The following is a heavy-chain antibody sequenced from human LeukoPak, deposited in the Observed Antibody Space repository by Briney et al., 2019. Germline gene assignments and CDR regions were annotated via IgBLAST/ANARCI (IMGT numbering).Heavy chain of an antibody. CDR3: ARGRGKLWFGEFPKGNWFDP. CDR1: TYSISSAYY. V-gene: IGHV4-38-2*01. D-gene: IGHD3-10*01. J-gene: IGHJ5*02. CDR2: INHSGST. Sequence: SETLSLTCGVSTYSISSAYYWGWIRQPPGKGLEWIGEINHSGSTNYNPSLKSRVTISVDTSKNQFSLKLSSVTAADTAVYYSARGRGKLWFGEFPKGNWFDPWGQGTLVTVSS.